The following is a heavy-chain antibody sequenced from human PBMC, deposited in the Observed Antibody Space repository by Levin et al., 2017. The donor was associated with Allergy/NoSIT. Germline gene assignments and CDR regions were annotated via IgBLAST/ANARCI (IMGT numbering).Heavy chain of an antibody. V-gene: IGHV4-59*01. Sequence: RTSETLSLTCTVSGGSISSYYWSWIRQPPGKGLEWIGYIYYSGSTNYNPSLKSRVTISVDTSKNQFSLKLSSVTAADTAVYYCARDRGGNEVGELSMLNYYYYYGMDVWGQGTTVTVSS. J-gene: IGHJ6*02. CDR2: IYYSGST. D-gene: IGHD3-10*01. CDR3: ARDRGGNEVGELSMLNYYYYYGMDV. CDR1: GGSISSYY.